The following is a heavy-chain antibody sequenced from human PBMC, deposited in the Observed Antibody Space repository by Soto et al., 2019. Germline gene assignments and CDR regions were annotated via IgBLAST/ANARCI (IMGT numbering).Heavy chain of an antibody. CDR2: IKSKTDGGTT. J-gene: IGHJ6*02. V-gene: IGHV3-15*07. CDR1: GFTFSNAW. D-gene: IGHD3-3*01. CDR3: TTTSRYYDFWSGYYGNYYYYGMDV. Sequence: EVQLVESGGGLVKPGGSLRLSCAASGFTFSNAWMNWVRQAPGKGLEWDVRIKSKTDGGTTDYAAPVKGRFTISRDDSKNTLYLQMNSLKTEDTAVYYCTTTSRYYDFWSGYYGNYYYYGMDVWGQGTTVTVSS.